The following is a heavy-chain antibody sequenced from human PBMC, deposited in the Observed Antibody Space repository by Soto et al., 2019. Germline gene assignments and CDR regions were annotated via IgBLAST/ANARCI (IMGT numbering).Heavy chain of an antibody. J-gene: IGHJ6*02. CDR1: GGSFSGYY. Sequence: PSETLSLTCAVYGGSFSGYYWSWIRQPPGKGLEWIGEINHSGSTNYNPSLKSRVAISVDTSKNQFSLKLSSVTAADTAVYYCARVGGNSYYYYGMDVWGQGTKVTVSS. CDR2: INHSGST. V-gene: IGHV4-34*01. CDR3: ARVGGNSYYYYGMDV. D-gene: IGHD2-21*02.